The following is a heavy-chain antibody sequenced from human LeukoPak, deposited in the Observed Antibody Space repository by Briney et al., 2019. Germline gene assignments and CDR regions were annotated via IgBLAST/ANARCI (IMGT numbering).Heavy chain of an antibody. CDR2: ISGSGGST. V-gene: IGHV3-23*01. CDR1: GFTFSSYA. J-gene: IGHJ5*02. Sequence: PGGSLRLSCSASGFTFSSYAMSWVRQAPGKGLEWVSAISGSGGSTYYADSVKGRFTISRDNSTNTLYLQMNSLRAEDTAVYYCAKTRNSYGYMWGPNWFDPWGQGTLVTVSS. D-gene: IGHD5-18*01. CDR3: AKTRNSYGYMWGPNWFDP.